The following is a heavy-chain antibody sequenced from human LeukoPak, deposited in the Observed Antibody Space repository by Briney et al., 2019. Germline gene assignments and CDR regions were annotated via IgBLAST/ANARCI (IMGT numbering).Heavy chain of an antibody. D-gene: IGHD5-18*01. CDR1: GFTFSSYG. CDR3: ARVSTAMVDFSYFDY. Sequence: GRSLRLSCAASGFTFSSYGMHWVRQAPGKGLEWVAVIWYDGSNKYYADSVKGRFTISRDNSKNTLYLQMNSLRAEDTAVYYCARVSTAMVDFSYFDYWGQGTLVTVSS. V-gene: IGHV3-33*01. CDR2: IWYDGSNK. J-gene: IGHJ4*02.